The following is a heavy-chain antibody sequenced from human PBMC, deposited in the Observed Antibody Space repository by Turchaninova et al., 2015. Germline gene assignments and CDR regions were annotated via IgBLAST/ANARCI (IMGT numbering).Heavy chain of an antibody. CDR3: ARLTTGRRRNYHFAGMDV. D-gene: IGHD1-7*01. J-gene: IGHJ6*02. CDR1: GGSFRTSY. CDR2: RYYTGGT. V-gene: IGHV4-59*12. Sequence: QVQLQESGPGVVKPSETLSLRCNVSGGSFRTSYWSWVRQTSGKGLPWIGPRYYTGGTHYSPSLAGPCPLTLAHSGASFLPSPSRGWTCVTAAEQAVYYCARLTTGRRRNYHFAGMDVWGPGTMVTVSS.